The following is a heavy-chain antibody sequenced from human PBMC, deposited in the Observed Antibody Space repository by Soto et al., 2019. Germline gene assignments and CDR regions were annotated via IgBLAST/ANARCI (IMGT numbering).Heavy chain of an antibody. CDR1: GFTFGDYA. Sequence: PGGSLRLSCTASGFTFGDYAMSWFRQAPGKGLEWVGFIRSKAYGGTTGYAASVKGRFTISRDDSKSIAYLQMNSLKTEDTAVYYCTRDPYYYGYYPDYWGQGTLVTFSS. CDR3: TRDPYYYGYYPDY. J-gene: IGHJ4*02. V-gene: IGHV3-49*03. D-gene: IGHD3-10*01. CDR2: IRSKAYGGTT.